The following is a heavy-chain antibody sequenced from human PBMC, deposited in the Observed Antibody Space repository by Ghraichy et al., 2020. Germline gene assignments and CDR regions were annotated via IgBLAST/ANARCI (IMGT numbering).Heavy chain of an antibody. CDR3: ARDHDYPGGEFDP. CDR2: IYTSGST. J-gene: IGHJ5*02. CDR1: GGSISSGSYY. V-gene: IGHV4-61*02. D-gene: IGHD4-11*01. Sequence: SETLSLTCTVSGGSISSGSYYWSWIRQPAGKGLEWIGRIYTSGSTNYNPSLKSRVTISVDTSKNQFSLKLSSVTAADTVVYYCARDHDYPGGEFDPWGQGTLVTVSS.